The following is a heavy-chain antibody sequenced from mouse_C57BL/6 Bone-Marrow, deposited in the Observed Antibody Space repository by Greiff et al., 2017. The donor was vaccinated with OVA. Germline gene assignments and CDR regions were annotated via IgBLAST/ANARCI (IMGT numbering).Heavy chain of an antibody. CDR3: ARGARNGFDY. Sequence: EVQVVESEGGLVQPGSSMKLSCTASGFTFSDYYMAWVRQVPEKGLEWVANINYDGSSTYYLDSLKSRFIISRDNAKNILYLQMSSLKSEDTATYYCARGARNGFDYWGQGTTLTVSS. CDR2: INYDGSST. CDR1: GFTFSDYY. J-gene: IGHJ2*01. V-gene: IGHV5-16*01.